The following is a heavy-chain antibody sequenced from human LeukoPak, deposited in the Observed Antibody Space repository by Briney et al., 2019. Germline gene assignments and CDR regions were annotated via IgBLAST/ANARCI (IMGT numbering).Heavy chain of an antibody. CDR3: ARMYYWNDWFDP. D-gene: IGHD1-20*01. CDR1: GASISSYY. CDR2: IYYSGST. V-gene: IGHV4-59*01. Sequence: PSETLSLTCTVSGASISSYYWSWIRQPPGKGLEWIGYIYYSGSTNYNPSLKSRVTISVDTSKNQFSLKLSSVTAADTAVYYCARMYYWNDWFDPWGQGTLVTVSS. J-gene: IGHJ5*02.